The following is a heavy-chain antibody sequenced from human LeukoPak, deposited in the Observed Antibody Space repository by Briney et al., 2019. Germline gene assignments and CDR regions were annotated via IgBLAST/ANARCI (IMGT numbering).Heavy chain of an antibody. CDR1: GGSISSYY. V-gene: IGHV4-59*01. Sequence: SETLSLTCTVSGGSISSYYWSWIRQPPGKGLKWIGYIYYSGSTNYNPSLKSRVTISVDTSKNQFSLKLSSVTAADTAVYYCARAGPSSTLRYFDWLPEYYFDYWGQGTLVTVSS. CDR2: IYYSGST. D-gene: IGHD3-9*01. J-gene: IGHJ4*02. CDR3: ARAGPSSTLRYFDWLPEYYFDY.